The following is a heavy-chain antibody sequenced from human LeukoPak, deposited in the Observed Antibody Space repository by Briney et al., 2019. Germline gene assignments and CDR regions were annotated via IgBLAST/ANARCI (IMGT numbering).Heavy chain of an antibody. D-gene: IGHD6-19*01. CDR2: INPNSGGT. J-gene: IGHJ5*02. V-gene: IGHV1-2*02. Sequence: GASVKVSCKASGYTLTGYYMHWVRQAPGQGLEWMGWINPNSGGTNYAQKFQGKVTMTRDTSISTAYMELSRLRSDDTAVYYCAREGPGIAVAGTFAQVGSWFDPWGQGTLVTVSS. CDR3: AREGPGIAVAGTFAQVGSWFDP. CDR1: GYTLTGYY.